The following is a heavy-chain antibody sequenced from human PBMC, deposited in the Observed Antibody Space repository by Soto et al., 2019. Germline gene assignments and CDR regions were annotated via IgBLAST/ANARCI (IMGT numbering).Heavy chain of an antibody. D-gene: IGHD3-3*01. CDR1: VGSISSGDYY. CDR2: IYYSGST. Sequence: PSETLSLTCTVSVGSISSGDYYWSWIRQPPGKGLEWIGYIYYSGSTYYNPSLKSRVTISVDTSKNQFSLKLSSVTAADTAVYYCARDSYDFWSGQHNNGMDVWGQGTTVTVS. J-gene: IGHJ6*02. V-gene: IGHV4-30-4*01. CDR3: ARDSYDFWSGQHNNGMDV.